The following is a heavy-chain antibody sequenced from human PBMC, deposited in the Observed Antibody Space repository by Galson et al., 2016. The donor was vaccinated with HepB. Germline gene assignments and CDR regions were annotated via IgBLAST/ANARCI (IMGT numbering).Heavy chain of an antibody. CDR2: INPNGGGT. D-gene: IGHD3-16*02. Sequence: SVKVSCKASGYNFTSHYIHWVRQAPGQGLEWMGIINPNGGGTAYAQNFQGRVTVTRDTSTSTVYMELNSLRSEDTAVYYCARDLVVITALDYWGQGTLVTVSS. J-gene: IGHJ4*02. V-gene: IGHV1-46*01. CDR1: GYNFTSHY. CDR3: ARDLVVITALDY.